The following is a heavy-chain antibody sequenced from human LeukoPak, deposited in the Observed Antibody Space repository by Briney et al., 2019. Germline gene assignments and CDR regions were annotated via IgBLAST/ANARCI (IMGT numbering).Heavy chain of an antibody. CDR3: ARDPPLGYCSSSSCPHLDY. V-gene: IGHV3-21*01. J-gene: IGHJ4*02. CDR2: ISSSSSFM. CDR1: GFTFSRYS. D-gene: IGHD2-2*01. Sequence: PGGSLRLSCAASGFTFSRYSMNWVRQAPGKGLEWLSSISSSSSFMYYADSVKGRFTISRDNAKNSLYLQMNSLRAEDTAVYYCARDPPLGYCSSSSCPHLDYWGQGTLVTVSS.